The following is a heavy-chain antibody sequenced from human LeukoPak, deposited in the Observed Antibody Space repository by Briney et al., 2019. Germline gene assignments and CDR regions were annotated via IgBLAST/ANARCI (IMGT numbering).Heavy chain of an antibody. Sequence: GGSLRLSCAASGFSFSDVWMSWVRQAPGKGLEWVGRIREKIDGGATSYAAPVRGRFTLSRDESKSTLYLQMDSLKTEDTAVYFCAAVDDGNDFWGQGTLVTVSS. CDR1: GFSFSDVW. V-gene: IGHV3-15*01. CDR2: IREKIDGGAT. CDR3: AAVDDGNDF. D-gene: IGHD4-17*01. J-gene: IGHJ4*02.